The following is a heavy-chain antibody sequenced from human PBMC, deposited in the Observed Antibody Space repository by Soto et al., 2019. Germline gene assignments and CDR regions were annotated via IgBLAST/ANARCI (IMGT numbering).Heavy chain of an antibody. CDR3: ARGPWGTCYGSGSYYNGAFDY. D-gene: IGHD3-10*01. CDR2: IYYSGST. J-gene: IGHJ4*02. CDR1: GGSISSGGYY. V-gene: IGHV4-31*03. Sequence: QVQLQESGPGLVKPSQTLSLTCTVSGGSISSGGYYWSWIRQHPGKGLEWIGYIYYSGSTYYNPSLKSRVTISVDTSKNQFSLKLSSVTAADTAVYYCARGPWGTCYGSGSYYNGAFDYWGQGTLVTVSS.